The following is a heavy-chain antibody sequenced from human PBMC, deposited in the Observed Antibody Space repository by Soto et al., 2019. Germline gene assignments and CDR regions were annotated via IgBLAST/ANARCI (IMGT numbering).Heavy chain of an antibody. D-gene: IGHD3-9*01. CDR3: TTDPNKEVDIYYYYYYGMYV. Sequence: GGSLRLSCAASGFTFSNAWMNWVRQAPGKGLEWVGRIKSKTDGGTTDYAAPVKGRFTISRDDSKNTLYLQMNSLKTEDTAVYYCTTDPNKEVDIYYYYYYGMYVWGQGTTVTVSS. CDR1: GFTFSNAW. CDR2: IKSKTDGGTT. V-gene: IGHV3-15*07. J-gene: IGHJ6*02.